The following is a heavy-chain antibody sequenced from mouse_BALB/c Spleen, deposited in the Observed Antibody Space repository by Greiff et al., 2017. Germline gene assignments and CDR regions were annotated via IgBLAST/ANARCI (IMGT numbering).Heavy chain of an antibody. CDR3: ARGSYYYGSSDY. V-gene: IGHV5-6-5*01. D-gene: IGHD1-1*01. Sequence: EVMLVESGGGLVKPGGSLKLSCAASGFTFSSYAMSWVRQTPEKRLEWVASISSGGSTYYPDSVKGRFTISRDNARNILYLQMSSLRSEDTAMYYCARGSYYYGSSDYWGQGTTLTVSS. CDR2: ISSGGST. CDR1: GFTFSSYA. J-gene: IGHJ2*01.